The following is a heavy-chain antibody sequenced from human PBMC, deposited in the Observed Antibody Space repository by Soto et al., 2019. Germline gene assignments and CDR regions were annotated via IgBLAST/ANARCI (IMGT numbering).Heavy chain of an antibody. CDR1: GVSISSGDYY. CDR3: ARLQDYGGKTVLDY. CDR2: IYYSGST. Sequence: QVQLQESGPGLVKPSQTLSLTCTVSGVSISSGDYYWSWIRQPPGKGLEWIGYIYYSGSTYYNPSLKSRVTISVDTSKKQFSLKLSSVTAADTAVYYCARLQDYGGKTVLDYWGQGTLVTVSS. J-gene: IGHJ4*02. V-gene: IGHV4-30-4*01. D-gene: IGHD4-17*01.